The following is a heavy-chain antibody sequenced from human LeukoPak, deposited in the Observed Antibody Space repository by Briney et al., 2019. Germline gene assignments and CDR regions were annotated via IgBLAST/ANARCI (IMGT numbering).Heavy chain of an antibody. V-gene: IGHV3-33*08. D-gene: IGHD6-19*01. CDR2: MWGDGSNK. CDR3: ARDLGYSSGHPFDY. J-gene: IGHJ4*02. CDR1: GFTFSSHS. Sequence: GGSLRLSCAASGFTFSSHSMHWVRQAPGKGLEWVALMWGDGSNKYYADSVKGRFTISRDNSKNTLYLQMNSLRAEDTAVYYCARDLGYSSGHPFDYWGQGTLVTVSS.